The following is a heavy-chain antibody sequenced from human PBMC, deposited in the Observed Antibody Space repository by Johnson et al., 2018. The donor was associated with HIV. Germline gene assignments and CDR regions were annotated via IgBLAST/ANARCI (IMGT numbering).Heavy chain of an antibody. Sequence: QVQLVESGGGLVKPGGSLRLSCAASGFTFSSYAMHWVRQAPGKGLEWVAVISYDGSNKYYADSVKGRFTISRDNSKNTLYLQMNSLRAEDTAVYYCAKESAFDIWGQGTMVTVSS. CDR2: ISYDGSNK. CDR3: AKESAFDI. J-gene: IGHJ3*02. V-gene: IGHV3-30*04. CDR1: GFTFSSYA.